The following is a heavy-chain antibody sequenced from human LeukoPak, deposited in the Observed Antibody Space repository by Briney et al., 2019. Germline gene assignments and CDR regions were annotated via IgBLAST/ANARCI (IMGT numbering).Heavy chain of an antibody. V-gene: IGHV3-7*01. D-gene: IGHD1-26*01. CDR2: IKQDGSEK. Sequence: GGSLRLSCAASGFTFSSYWMSWVRQAPGKGLEWVGNIKQDGSEKYYVDSVKGRFTISRDNAKNSLYLQMNSLRAEDTAVYYCARSGSYYQNQGFDYWGQGTLVTVSS. CDR3: ARSGSYYQNQGFDY. CDR1: GFTFSSYW. J-gene: IGHJ4*02.